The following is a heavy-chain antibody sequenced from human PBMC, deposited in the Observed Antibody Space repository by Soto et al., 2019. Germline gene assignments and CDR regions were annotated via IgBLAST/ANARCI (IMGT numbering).Heavy chain of an antibody. CDR3: TTGSGEGV. J-gene: IGHJ6*02. V-gene: IGHV3-15*07. CDR1: GFSIPNAW. CDR2: IKRKIDGETT. D-gene: IGHD3-10*01. Sequence: EVQLVESGGGLVKPGGSLRLSCVASGFSIPNAWMNWVRQAPGKGLEWVGRIKRKIDGETTDYAAPVKCRFTISRHDSKNKLYRQMNSLNADDTDLYYCTTGSGEGVWGQGTTVTVSS.